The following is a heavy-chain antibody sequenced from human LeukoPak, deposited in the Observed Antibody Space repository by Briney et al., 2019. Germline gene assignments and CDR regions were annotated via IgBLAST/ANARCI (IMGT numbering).Heavy chain of an antibody. Sequence: GGSLSLSCPASGFTFSSYSMNWLRQAPGEGLEWVSYISSSSTIYYADSVKGRFTISRDKAKSSLYLQMSSLRAEDTAVYYCAAGLPYYGMVVWGQGNTVTVSS. V-gene: IGHV3-48*01. CDR3: AAGLPYYGMVV. CDR1: GFTFSSYS. CDR2: ISSSSTI. J-gene: IGHJ6*02. D-gene: IGHD2-15*01.